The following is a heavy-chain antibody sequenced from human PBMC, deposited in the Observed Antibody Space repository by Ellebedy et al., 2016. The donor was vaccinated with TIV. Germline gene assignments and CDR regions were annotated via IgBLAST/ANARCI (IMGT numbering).Heavy chain of an antibody. CDR1: GFTFSSYG. CDR3: ATATGGWMAPHAFDI. CDR2: IYHTVNT. Sequence: ESLKISCAASGFTFSSYGMHWVRQAPGKGLEWIGDIYHTVNTYYNSSLKSRVTMSVDTSRNQFSLKLNSVTAADTAMYFCATATGGWMAPHAFDIWGQGTLVTVSS. D-gene: IGHD2-8*02. V-gene: IGHV4-34*08. J-gene: IGHJ3*02.